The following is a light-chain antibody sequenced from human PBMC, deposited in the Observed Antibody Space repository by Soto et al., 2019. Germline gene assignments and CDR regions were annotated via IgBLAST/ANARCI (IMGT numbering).Light chain of an antibody. CDR3: QKYNRAPLS. V-gene: IGKV1-27*01. J-gene: IGKJ4*01. CDR2: GAS. CDR1: QGIVAY. Sequence: DTQMTQSPSSLSASVGDRVTISCRASQGIVAYLAWYQQKPGEAPKLLIHGASTLHSGVPSRFSGSGSGTDFTLTISSLQPEDVATYFCQKYNRAPLSFGGGTKVEIK.